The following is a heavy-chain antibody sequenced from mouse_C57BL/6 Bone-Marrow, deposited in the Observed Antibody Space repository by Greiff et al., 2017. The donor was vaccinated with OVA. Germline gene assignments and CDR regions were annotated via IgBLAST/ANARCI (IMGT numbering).Heavy chain of an antibody. Sequence: VQLMESGAELARPGASVKMSCKASGYTFTSYTMHWVKQRPGQGLEWIGYINPSSGYTKYNQKFKDKATLTADKSSSTAFMQLSSLTSEDSAVYYCARSRVYSNSAMDYWGQGTSVTVSS. D-gene: IGHD2-5*01. CDR2: INPSSGYT. J-gene: IGHJ4*01. CDR1: GYTFTSYT. V-gene: IGHV1-4*01. CDR3: ARSRVYSNSAMDY.